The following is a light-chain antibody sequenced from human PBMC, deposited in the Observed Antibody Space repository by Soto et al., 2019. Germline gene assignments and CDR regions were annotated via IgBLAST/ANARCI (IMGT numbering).Light chain of an antibody. CDR3: QQLNSYPSFT. CDR1: QGISSY. J-gene: IGKJ3*01. Sequence: DIQLTQSPSFLSASVGDRVTITCRASQGISSYLAWYQQKSGKAPKLLIYAASTLQSGVPLRFSGSGSGTEFTLTISSLQPEDCATYYWQQLNSYPSFTFGPGTKVDIK. CDR2: AAS. V-gene: IGKV1-9*01.